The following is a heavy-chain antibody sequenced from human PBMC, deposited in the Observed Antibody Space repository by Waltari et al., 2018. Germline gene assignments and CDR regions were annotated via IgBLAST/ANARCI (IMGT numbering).Heavy chain of an antibody. V-gene: IGHV1-18*01. D-gene: IGHD4-17*01. J-gene: IGHJ4*02. Sequence: QLMQSGAEVKKPGASVRVSCKASGYTFTSYGINWVRQAPGRGLEWMGWISGYNGNINYAQSLKGRISMTTDTSTSTAYMELRSLTSDDTAVYYCARDRGPSAVTSFDSWGQGTLVTVSP. CDR2: ISGYNGNI. CDR1: GYTFTSYG. CDR3: ARDRGPSAVTSFDS.